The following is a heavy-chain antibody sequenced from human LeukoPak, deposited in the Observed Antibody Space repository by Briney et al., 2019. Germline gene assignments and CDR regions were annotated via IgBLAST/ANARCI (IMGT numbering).Heavy chain of an antibody. V-gene: IGHV3-53*01. CDR2: IYSGGST. Sequence: PGGSLRLSCAVSGLTVSSNYMSWVRQAPGKGLEWVWVIYSGGSTYYADSLKGRFTISRDTSKNTLYLQLNSLTAEDTPVYYCAKDGLQEANAFDISGQGTMVTVSS. J-gene: IGHJ3*02. CDR3: AKDGLQEANAFDI. CDR1: GLTVSSNY. D-gene: IGHD2-15*01.